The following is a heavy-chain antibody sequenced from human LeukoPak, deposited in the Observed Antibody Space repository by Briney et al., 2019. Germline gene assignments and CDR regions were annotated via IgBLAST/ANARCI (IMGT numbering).Heavy chain of an antibody. CDR1: GFTFSNYD. J-gene: IGHJ4*02. V-gene: IGHV3-13*01. CDR2: IDTAGNT. CDR3: ARGYCSGGSCYSSTAHDY. Sequence: GGSLRLSCGASGFTFSNYDMHWVRQATGKGLEWVSAIDTAGNTFYPGSVRGRFTISRENAKNSLYLQMNNVRAEDTALYYCARGYCSGGSCYSSTAHDYWGQGALVTVSS. D-gene: IGHD2-15*01.